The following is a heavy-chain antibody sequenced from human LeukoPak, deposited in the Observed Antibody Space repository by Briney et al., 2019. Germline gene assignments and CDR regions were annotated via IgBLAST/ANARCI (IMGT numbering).Heavy chain of an antibody. D-gene: IGHD6-19*01. J-gene: IGHJ4*02. CDR1: GFTVSYNY. V-gene: IGHV3-7*05. Sequence: GGSLILSCAVFGFTVSYNYVTWVRQAPGKGLEWVANIKNDGSEKYYVDSVKGRFTISRDNAGSSLYLQMSSLRAEDTAVYYCARARNIYSSDWYRPFDYWGQGTLVTVSS. CDR3: ARARNIYSSDWYRPFDY. CDR2: IKNDGSEK.